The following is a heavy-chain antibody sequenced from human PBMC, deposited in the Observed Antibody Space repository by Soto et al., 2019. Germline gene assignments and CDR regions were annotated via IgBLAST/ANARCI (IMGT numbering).Heavy chain of an antibody. CDR3: ARVKTYYYDSSGYYPPYYFDY. Sequence: GGSLRLSXAASGFTFSSYWMHWVRQAPGKGLVWVSRINSDGSSTSYADSVKGRFTISRDNAKNTLYLQMNSLRAEDTAVYYCARVKTYYYDSSGYYPPYYFDYWGQGTLVTVSS. J-gene: IGHJ4*02. V-gene: IGHV3-74*01. D-gene: IGHD3-22*01. CDR1: GFTFSSYW. CDR2: INSDGSST.